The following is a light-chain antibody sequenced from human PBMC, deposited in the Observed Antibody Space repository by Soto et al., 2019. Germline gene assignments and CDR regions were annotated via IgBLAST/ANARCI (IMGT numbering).Light chain of an antibody. V-gene: IGLV2-8*01. Sequence: QSALTQPPSASGSPGQSVTISCTGTSSDVGGYNYVSWYQQHPGKAPKLMISEVSKRPSGVPDCFSGSKSGNTASLTVSGLQAEDEADYYFSSFAGNNNLVFGGGTKLTVL. J-gene: IGLJ2*01. CDR3: SSFAGNNNLV. CDR2: EVS. CDR1: SSDVGGYNY.